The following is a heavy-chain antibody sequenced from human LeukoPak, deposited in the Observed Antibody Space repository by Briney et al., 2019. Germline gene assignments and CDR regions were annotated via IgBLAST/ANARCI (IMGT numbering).Heavy chain of an antibody. CDR2: ISGSAGST. D-gene: IGHD3-10*01. CDR1: GFTFTSYG. Sequence: PGGSLRLSCAASGFTFTSYGMSWVRQAPGKGLEWVSAISGSAGSTYYADSVKGRFTISRDNSKNTLYLEMNSLRAEDTAVYYCAKTRGGSGSYYWGLDYWGQGTLVTVSS. CDR3: AKTRGGSGSYYWGLDY. J-gene: IGHJ4*02. V-gene: IGHV3-23*01.